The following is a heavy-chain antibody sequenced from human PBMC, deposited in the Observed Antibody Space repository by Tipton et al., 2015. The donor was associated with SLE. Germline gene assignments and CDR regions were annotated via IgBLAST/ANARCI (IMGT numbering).Heavy chain of an antibody. CDR2: VYFSGIT. V-gene: IGHV4-39*07. Sequence: TLSLTCTVSGASVSSSNSNWGWIRQPPGKRLEWIGSVYFSGITFYSPSLQSRVTISVDRSKNQFSLKLTSVTAADTAVYYCARHGYDIWSGYDYWGQGTLVTVSS. CDR1: GASVSSSNSN. CDR3: ARHGYDIWSGYDY. D-gene: IGHD3-3*01. J-gene: IGHJ4*02.